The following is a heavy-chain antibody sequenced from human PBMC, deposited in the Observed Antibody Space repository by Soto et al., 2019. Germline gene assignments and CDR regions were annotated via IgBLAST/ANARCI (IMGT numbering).Heavy chain of an antibody. CDR3: ARGDYGDYYY. V-gene: IGHV1-58*01. Sequence: ASVKVSCKASGFTFTSSAVQWVRQARGQRLEWIGWIVVGSGNTNYAQKLQGRVTMTTDTSTSTAYMELRSLRSDDTAVYYCARGDYGDYYYWGQGTLVTVS. J-gene: IGHJ4*02. CDR1: GFTFTSSA. CDR2: IVVGSGNT. D-gene: IGHD4-17*01.